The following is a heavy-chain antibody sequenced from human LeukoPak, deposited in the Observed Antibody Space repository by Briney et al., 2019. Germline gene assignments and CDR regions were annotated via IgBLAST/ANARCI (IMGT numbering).Heavy chain of an antibody. D-gene: IGHD4-11*01. CDR1: GFTFSSYA. V-gene: IGHV3-23*01. CDR3: ARDRGGTDYSLDY. CDR2: ISGSGGST. Sequence: GGSLRLSCAASGFTFSSYAMSWVRQAPGKGLEWVSAISGSGGSTYYADSVKGRFTISRDNSKNTLYLQMNSLRAEDTAVYYCARDRGGTDYSLDYWGQGTLVTVSS. J-gene: IGHJ4*02.